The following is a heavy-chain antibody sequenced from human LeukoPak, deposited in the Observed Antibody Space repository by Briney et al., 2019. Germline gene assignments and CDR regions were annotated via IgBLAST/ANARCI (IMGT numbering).Heavy chain of an antibody. Sequence: GSSVKVSCKASGGTFSSYAISWVRQAPGQGLEWMGGIIPIFGTANYAQKFQGRVTITADKSTSTAYMELSSLRSEDTAVYYCARYSRGYSYGYNYYYYYYMDVRGKGTTVTVSS. CDR1: GGTFSSYA. CDR3: ARYSRGYSYGYNYYYYYYMDV. J-gene: IGHJ6*03. V-gene: IGHV1-69*06. CDR2: IIPIFGTA. D-gene: IGHD5-18*01.